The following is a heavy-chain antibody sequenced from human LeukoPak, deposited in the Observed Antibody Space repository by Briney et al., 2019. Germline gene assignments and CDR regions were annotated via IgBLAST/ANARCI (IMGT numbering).Heavy chain of an antibody. CDR3: ARIAAAGNYFDY. CDR2: INHSGST. J-gene: IGHJ4*02. D-gene: IGHD6-13*01. CDR1: GGSFSGYY. V-gene: IGHV4-34*01. Sequence: KSSETLSLTCAVYGGSFSGYYWSWIRQPPGKGLEWIGEINHSGSTNYNPSLKSRVTISVDTSKNQFSLKLSSVTAADTAVYYCARIAAAGNYFDYWGQGTLVTVSS.